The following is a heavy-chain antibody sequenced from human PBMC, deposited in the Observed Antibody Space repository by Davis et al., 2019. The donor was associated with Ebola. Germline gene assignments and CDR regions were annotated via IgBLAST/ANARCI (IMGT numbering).Heavy chain of an antibody. J-gene: IGHJ4*02. Sequence: AASVKVSCKASGGPFRSAGISWVRQAPGQGLEWMGGIIPILGPGNYGQKFQGRVTITADKSTSTAYVELSSLRYEDTAVYYCAREGGYSSGWPYFDNWGQGTLVTVSS. CDR2: IIPILGPG. D-gene: IGHD6-19*01. CDR3: AREGGYSSGWPYFDN. V-gene: IGHV1-69*06. CDR1: GGPFRSAG.